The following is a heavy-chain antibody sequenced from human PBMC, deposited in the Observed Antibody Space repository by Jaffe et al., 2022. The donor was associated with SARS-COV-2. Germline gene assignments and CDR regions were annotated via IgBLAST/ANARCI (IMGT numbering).Heavy chain of an antibody. J-gene: IGHJ4*02. V-gene: IGHV4-34*01. CDR2: INHRGST. D-gene: IGHD2-2*01. CDR3: ARGGGPAAKD. CDR1: GGSFSGYF. Sequence: QVQLQQWGAGLLKPSETLSLTCAVYGGSFSGYFWSWVRQPPGKGLEWIGEINHRGSTYYNPSLKSRVTISADTSKKQFSLRLSSVTAADTAVYYCARGGGPAAKDWGQGTLVTVSS.